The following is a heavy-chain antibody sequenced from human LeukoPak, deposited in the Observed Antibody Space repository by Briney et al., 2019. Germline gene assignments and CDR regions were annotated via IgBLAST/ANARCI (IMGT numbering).Heavy chain of an antibody. CDR2: INPNGGGT. CDR3: ARDLEDVYYMDV. V-gene: IGHV1-2*02. CDR1: GYSFTGYY. Sequence: ASVKVSCTASGYSFTGYYMHWVRHAPRQRLEWIGWINPNGGGTNYAQKFQSRVTMIRDTSISTAYMELSRLRSDDTAVYYCARDLEDVYYMDVWGKGTTVTVS. D-gene: IGHD3-3*01. J-gene: IGHJ6*03.